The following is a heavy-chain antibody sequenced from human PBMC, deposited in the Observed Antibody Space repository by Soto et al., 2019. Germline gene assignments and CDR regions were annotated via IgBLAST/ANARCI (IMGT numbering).Heavy chain of an antibody. D-gene: IGHD2-2*01. V-gene: IGHV4-30-4*01. CDR2: IYYSGSA. J-gene: IGHJ6*02. CDR3: ARASTWDCSSTSCYLASDYYYGMDV. CDR1: GGSISSGDYY. Sequence: SETLSLTCTVSGGSISSGDYYWSWIRQPPGKGLEWIGYIYYSGSAYYNPSLKSRVTISVDTSKNQFSLKLSSVTAADTAVYYCARASTWDCSSTSCYLASDYYYGMDVWGQGTTVTVSS.